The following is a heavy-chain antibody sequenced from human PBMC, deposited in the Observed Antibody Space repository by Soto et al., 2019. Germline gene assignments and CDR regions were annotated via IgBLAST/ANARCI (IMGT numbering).Heavy chain of an antibody. CDR1: GFTFGDYA. D-gene: IGHD1-26*01. CDR3: TRGSRAIRDYYGMDV. CDR2: IRSKVYGGTT. J-gene: IGHJ6*02. V-gene: IGHV3-49*03. Sequence: GGSLRLSCIASGFTFGDYAMSWFRQAPGKGLEWVGFIRSKVYGGTTEYAASVKDRFTISRDDSKSIAYLQMNSLKTEDTAMYYCTRGSRAIRDYYGMDVWGQGTTVTVSS.